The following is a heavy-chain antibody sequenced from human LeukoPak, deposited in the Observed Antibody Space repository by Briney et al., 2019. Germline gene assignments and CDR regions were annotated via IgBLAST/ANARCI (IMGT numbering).Heavy chain of an antibody. J-gene: IGHJ4*02. CDR2: ITSGSDYM. Sequence: GGSLRLSCAASGFTFSSYSMNWVRQAPGKGLEWVSFITSGSDYMHYADSVKGRFTISRDNAKKSLYLQMNSLRAEDTAVYYCASPITMVRGVVSDHWGRGIRVTVSS. V-gene: IGHV3-21*01. D-gene: IGHD3-10*01. CDR1: GFTFSSYS. CDR3: ASPITMVRGVVSDH.